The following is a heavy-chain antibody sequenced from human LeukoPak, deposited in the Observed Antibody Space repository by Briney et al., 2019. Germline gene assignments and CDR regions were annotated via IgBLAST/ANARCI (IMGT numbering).Heavy chain of an antibody. Sequence: GGSLRLSCAASGFTFSSYWMSWVRQAPGKGLEWVANIKQDGSEKYYVDSVKGRFTISRDNAKNSLYLQMNSLRAEDTAVYYCAKSLFETGYDFQHWGQGTLVTVSS. CDR3: AKSLFETGYDFQH. CDR1: GFTFSSYW. J-gene: IGHJ1*01. D-gene: IGHD5-12*01. CDR2: IKQDGSEK. V-gene: IGHV3-7*01.